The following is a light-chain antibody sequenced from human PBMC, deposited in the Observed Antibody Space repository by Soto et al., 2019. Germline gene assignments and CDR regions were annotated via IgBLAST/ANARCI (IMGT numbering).Light chain of an antibody. Sequence: DILMTQSPDSLAVSLGERATINCTSSQSILYNSKNKDFLAWYQQKPGQPPKLLINWASTREFGVPDRFSGSRSGSDVTPTISRLQSEDRAVYFYQQYFSFPSTFGQGTKLDIK. CDR1: QSILYNSKNKDF. CDR2: WAS. V-gene: IGKV4-1*01. CDR3: QQYFSFPST. J-gene: IGKJ2*01.